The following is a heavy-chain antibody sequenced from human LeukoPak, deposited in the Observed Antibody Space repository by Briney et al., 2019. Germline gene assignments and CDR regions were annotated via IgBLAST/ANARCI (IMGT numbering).Heavy chain of an antibody. D-gene: IGHD2-15*01. CDR3: ARDYPKYCSAGTCYCDY. V-gene: IGHV3-30-3*01. CDR1: GFTFSSYA. Sequence: GGSLRLSCAASGFTFSSYAMHWVRQAPGKGLEWVAVISYDGSNKYYADSVKGRFTISRDNSKNTLYLQMNNLRAEDTAVYYCARDYPKYCSAGTCYCDYWGQGTPVTVSS. CDR2: ISYDGSNK. J-gene: IGHJ4*02.